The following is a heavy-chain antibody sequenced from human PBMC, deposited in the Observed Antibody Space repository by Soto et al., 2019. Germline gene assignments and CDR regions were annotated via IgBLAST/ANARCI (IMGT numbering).Heavy chain of an antibody. CDR1: GGTFSSHS. CDR2: IIPALATA. V-gene: IGHV1-69*01. CDR3: ATKPYDSSGYYNYFDY. Sequence: QVQLVQSGAEVKKRGSSVKVSCKASGGTFSSHSISWVRQAPGQGLEWVGGIIPALATANHAQKFQGRVTIAADQSTSTGYMELSSLRSEDTAVYYCATKPYDSSGYYNYFDYWGQGTLVTVSS. J-gene: IGHJ4*02. D-gene: IGHD3-22*01.